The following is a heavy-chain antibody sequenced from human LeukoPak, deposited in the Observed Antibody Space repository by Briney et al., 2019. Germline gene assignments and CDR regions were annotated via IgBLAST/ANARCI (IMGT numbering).Heavy chain of an antibody. J-gene: IGHJ6*04. CDR3: ARVWFGELLYKSAGRYYYYGMDV. CDR2: ISAYNGNT. Sequence: ASVKVSCKASGYTFTSYGISWVRQAPGQGLEWMGWISAYNGNTNYAQKLQGRVTMTTDTSTSTAYMELRSLRSDDTAVYYCARVWFGELLYKSAGRYYYYGMDVWGKGTTVTVSS. CDR1: GYTFTSYG. V-gene: IGHV1-18*04. D-gene: IGHD3-10*01.